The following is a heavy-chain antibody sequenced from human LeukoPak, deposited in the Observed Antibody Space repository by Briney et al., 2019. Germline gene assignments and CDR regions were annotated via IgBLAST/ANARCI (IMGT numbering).Heavy chain of an antibody. V-gene: IGHV1-24*01. D-gene: IGHD4-17*01. J-gene: IGHJ4*02. CDR2: FDPEEGET. CDR1: VYTLTELS. CDR3: VVLTMVTVD. Sequence: ASVKVSCKVSVYTLTELSMRWVRQAPGKGLEWMGSFDPEEGETSYAQKFQGRVTMTEDTSTNTAYMELSSLRSEDTAVYYCVVLTMVTVDWGQGTLVTVSS.